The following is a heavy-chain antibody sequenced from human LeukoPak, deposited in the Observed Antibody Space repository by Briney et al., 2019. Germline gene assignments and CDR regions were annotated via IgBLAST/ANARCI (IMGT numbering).Heavy chain of an antibody. CDR2: ISSSSSYI. V-gene: IGHV3-21*01. Sequence: GGSLRLSCAASGFTFSSYSMNWVRQAAGKGLEWVSSISSSSSYIYYADSVKGRFTISRDNAKNSLYLQMNSLRAEDTAVYYCARVRAVVAAPGEFWFDPWGQGTLVTVSS. CDR3: ARVRAVVAAPGEFWFDP. D-gene: IGHD6-13*01. J-gene: IGHJ5*02. CDR1: GFTFSSYS.